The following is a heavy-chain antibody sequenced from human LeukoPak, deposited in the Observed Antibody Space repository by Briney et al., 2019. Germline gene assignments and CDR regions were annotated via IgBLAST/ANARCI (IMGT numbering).Heavy chain of an antibody. D-gene: IGHD4-17*01. J-gene: IGHJ5*02. CDR2: ISYTWTT. CDR1: GGSISNYY. Sequence: SETLSLTCIVSGGSISNYYWSWIRQPPGQRLEWIGQISYTWTTTYNPSLKSRVTISADTSKNHISLKLTSVTAADTVVYYCASAYGDNWFDPWGQGTLVTVSS. CDR3: ASAYGDNWFDP. V-gene: IGHV4-59*01.